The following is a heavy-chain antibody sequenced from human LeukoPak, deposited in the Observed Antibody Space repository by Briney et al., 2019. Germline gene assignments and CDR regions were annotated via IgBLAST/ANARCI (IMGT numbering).Heavy chain of an antibody. CDR2: INPAGRDT. D-gene: IGHD3-22*01. CDR1: GFTFSDYW. J-gene: IGHJ4*02. V-gene: IGHV3-7*03. Sequence: PGGSLRLSCEGSGFTFSDYWMGWVRQAPGKGLEWVANINPAGRDTYYVDSVKGRFTISRDNVKKSTFLQMNSLRDEDTAVYYCAIMHGYYDGSGYWVQWGQGTLVTVSS. CDR3: AIMHGYYDGSGYWVQ.